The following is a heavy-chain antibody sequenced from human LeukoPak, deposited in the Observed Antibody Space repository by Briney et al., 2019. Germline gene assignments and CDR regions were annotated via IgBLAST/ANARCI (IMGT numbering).Heavy chain of an antibody. V-gene: IGHV3-20*04. CDR1: GFTFDDYG. J-gene: IGHJ4*02. D-gene: IGHD3-10*01. CDR2: INWNGGST. Sequence: GGSLRLSCAASGFTFDDYGMSWVRQAPGKGLEWVSGINWNGGSTGYADSVKGRFTISRDNAKNSLYLQMNSLRAEDTAVYYCAREGHVLLWFGELLLWGQGTLVTVSS. CDR3: AREGHVLLWFGELLL.